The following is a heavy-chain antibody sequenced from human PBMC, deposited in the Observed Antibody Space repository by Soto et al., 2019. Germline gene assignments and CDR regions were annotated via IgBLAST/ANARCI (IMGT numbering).Heavy chain of an antibody. CDR2: INPNSGGT. CDR3: ARGYYNWNDGKTGTNWFDP. D-gene: IGHD1-1*01. Sequence: QVQLVQSGAEVKKPGASVKVSCKASGYTFTGYYMHWVRQAPGQGLEWMGWINPNSGGTNYAQKFQGWVTMTRDTSISTAYMELSRLRSDDTAVYYCARGYYNWNDGKTGTNWFDPWGQGTLDTVSS. CDR1: GYTFTGYY. V-gene: IGHV1-2*04. J-gene: IGHJ5*02.